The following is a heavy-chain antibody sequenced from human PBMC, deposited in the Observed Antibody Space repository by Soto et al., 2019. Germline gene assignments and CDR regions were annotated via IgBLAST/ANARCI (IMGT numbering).Heavy chain of an antibody. V-gene: IGHV1-18*01. CDR1: GYTFTSYG. D-gene: IGHD2-15*01. Sequence: QVQLVQSGAEVKKPGASVKVSCKASGYTFTSYGISWVRQAPGQGLEWMGWISANNGNTKYAQNFQGRITMTTDTSTSTAYMELRSLRSDDTAVYYCARAYSPGLFDPWGQGTLVTVSS. J-gene: IGHJ5*02. CDR3: ARAYSPGLFDP. CDR2: ISANNGNT.